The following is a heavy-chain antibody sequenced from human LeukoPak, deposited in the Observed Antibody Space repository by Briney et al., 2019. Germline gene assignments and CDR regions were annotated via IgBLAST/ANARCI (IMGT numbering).Heavy chain of an antibody. Sequence: TGGSLRLSCAASGFSFSSYSMKWVRQAPGKGLEWVAFIRYDGSIKYSADSVKGRFTISRDNSKNTLFLQMNSLRAEDTAVYYCAKDGGWMDPSVLYWYFDLWGRGTLVTVSS. V-gene: IGHV3-30*02. CDR3: AKDGGWMDPSVLYWYFDL. CDR1: GFSFSSYS. D-gene: IGHD3-16*01. CDR2: IRYDGSIK. J-gene: IGHJ2*01.